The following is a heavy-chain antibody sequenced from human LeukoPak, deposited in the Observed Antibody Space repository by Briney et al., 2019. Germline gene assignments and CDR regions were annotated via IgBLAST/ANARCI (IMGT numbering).Heavy chain of an antibody. CDR3: ARGPPNYDFWSGYLPGY. V-gene: IGHV1-2*02. CDR1: GYTFTSYG. CDR2: INPNSGGT. Sequence: ASVKVSCKASGYTFTSYGISWVRQPPGQGLEWMGWINPNSGGTNYAQKFQGRVTMTRDTSISTAYMELSRLRSDDTAVYYCARGPPNYDFWSGYLPGYWGQGTLVTVSS. D-gene: IGHD3-3*01. J-gene: IGHJ4*02.